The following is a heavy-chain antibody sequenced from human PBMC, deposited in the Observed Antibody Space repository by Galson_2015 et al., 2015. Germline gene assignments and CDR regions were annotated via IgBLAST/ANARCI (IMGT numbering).Heavy chain of an antibody. CDR2: VYYRGST. CDR3: AKTHYYDSSGYLAIDP. V-gene: IGHV4-59*01. J-gene: IGHJ5*02. D-gene: IGHD3-22*01. Sequence: SLTCTVSGGSINNNYWSWIRQPPGKGLEWIGYVYYRGSTKYNPSLKSRVTISVDTSKNQFSLKLSSVTAADTAVYYCAKTHYYDSSGYLAIDPWGQGTLVTVSS. CDR1: GGSINNNY.